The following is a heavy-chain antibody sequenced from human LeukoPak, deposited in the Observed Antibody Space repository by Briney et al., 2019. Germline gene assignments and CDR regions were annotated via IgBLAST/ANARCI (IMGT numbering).Heavy chain of an antibody. CDR3: ARAKALADLTWFAP. J-gene: IGHJ5*02. V-gene: IGHV3-48*02. CDR2: ISSSSSTI. Sequence: GGSLRLSCAASGFTFSSYSMNWVRQAPGKGLEWVSYISSSSSTIYYADSVKGRFTISRDNAKNSLYLQMNSLRDEDTAVYYCARAKALADLTWFAPWAREPWSPSPQ. D-gene: IGHD6-19*01. CDR1: GFTFSSYS.